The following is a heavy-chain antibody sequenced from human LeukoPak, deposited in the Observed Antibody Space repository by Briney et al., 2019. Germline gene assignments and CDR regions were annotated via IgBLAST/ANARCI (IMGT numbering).Heavy chain of an antibody. CDR1: GYTFTSYY. V-gene: IGHV1-46*01. CDR3: ARVFRGGSDYYDSSGYYRPFDY. CDR2: INPSGGST. J-gene: IGHJ4*02. Sequence: ASVKVSCKASGYTFTSYYMHWVRQAPGQGLEWMGIINPSGGSTSYAQKFQGRVTMTRDTSTSTVYMELSSLRSEDTAVYYCARVFRGGSDYYDSSGYYRPFDYWGQGTLVTVSS. D-gene: IGHD3-22*01.